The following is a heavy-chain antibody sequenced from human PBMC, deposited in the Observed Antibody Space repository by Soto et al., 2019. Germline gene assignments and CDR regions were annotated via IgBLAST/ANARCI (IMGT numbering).Heavy chain of an antibody. V-gene: IGHV3-9*01. CDR3: AKAAGQNDFWSGYYPGHFDY. J-gene: IGHJ4*02. D-gene: IGHD3-3*01. CDR2: ISWNSGSI. Sequence: GGSLRLSCAASGFTFDDYAMHWVRQAPGKGLEWVSGISWNSGSIGHADSVKGRFTISRDNAKNSLYLQMNSLRAEDTALYYCAKAAGQNDFWSGYYPGHFDYWGQGTLVTVSS. CDR1: GFTFDDYA.